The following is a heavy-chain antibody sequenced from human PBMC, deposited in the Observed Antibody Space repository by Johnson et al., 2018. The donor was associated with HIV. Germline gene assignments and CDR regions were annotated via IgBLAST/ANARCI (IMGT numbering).Heavy chain of an antibody. CDR3: ARVGPGHAFDI. J-gene: IGHJ3*02. CDR1: QFTFDNYA. V-gene: IGHV3-30*04. CDR2: ISYYGTSK. Sequence: VQLVESGGGVVQPGRSLRIYCAVSQFTFDNYAMHWVRLAPGKGLQWVAAISYYGTSKHYADSVKGRFTISRDNSKNTLYLQMNSLRAEDTALYYCARVGPGHAFDIWGKGQWTPSLQ.